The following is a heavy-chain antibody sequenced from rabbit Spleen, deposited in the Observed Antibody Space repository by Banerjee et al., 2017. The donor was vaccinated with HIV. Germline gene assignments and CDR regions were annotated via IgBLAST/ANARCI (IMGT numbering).Heavy chain of an antibody. D-gene: IGHD4-1*01. CDR1: GFDLSSCG. V-gene: IGHV1S8*01. J-gene: IGHJ4*01. Sequence: QEQLVESGGGLVQPGGSLKLSCKASGFDLSSCGVSWVRQAPGKGLEWIGYIDPIFGTTSYASWVNGRFTISSDNAQNTVDLQMTSLTAADTATYFCARDLAGVIGWNFNLWGPGTLVTVS. CDR2: IDPIFGTT. CDR3: ARDLAGVIGWNFNL.